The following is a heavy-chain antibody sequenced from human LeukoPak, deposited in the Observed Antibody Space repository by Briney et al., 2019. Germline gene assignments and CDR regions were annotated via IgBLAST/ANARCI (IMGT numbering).Heavy chain of an antibody. J-gene: IGHJ5*02. V-gene: IGHV3-20*04. Sequence: GGSLRLSCAASGFIFYDYVMTWVRQAPGKGLEWVSSINWNGGSTGYADSVKGRFTISRDNAKNSLYLQMNSLKAEDTALYYCARVSSTSSHFDNWGQGTLVTVSS. CDR1: GFIFYDYV. CDR3: ARVSSTSSHFDN. D-gene: IGHD2-2*01. CDR2: INWNGGST.